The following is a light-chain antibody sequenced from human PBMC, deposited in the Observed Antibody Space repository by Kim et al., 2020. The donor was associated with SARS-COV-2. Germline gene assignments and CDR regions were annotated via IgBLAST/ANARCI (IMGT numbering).Light chain of an antibody. J-gene: IGLJ3*02. CDR3: QTWGTGIWV. V-gene: IGLV4-69*01. Sequence: ASVKLTCTLSSGHSSYAIAWHQQQPEKGPRYLMKLNSDGSHSKGDGIPDRFSGASSGAERYLTISSLQSEDEADYYGQTWGTGIWVFGGGTKLTVL. CDR2: LNSDGSH. CDR1: SGHSSYA.